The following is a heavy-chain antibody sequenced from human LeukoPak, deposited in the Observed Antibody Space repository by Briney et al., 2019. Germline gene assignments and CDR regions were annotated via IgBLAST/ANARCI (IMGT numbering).Heavy chain of an antibody. J-gene: IGHJ4*02. Sequence: SETLSLTCTVSGDSISSSSYYWGWIRQPPGKGLEWIGSIYYSGSTYYSPSLKSRVTISIDTSKKQFSLKLRSVTAADTAVYYCARDLGTMVRGVHGGDYWGQGTLVTVSS. CDR2: IYYSGST. V-gene: IGHV4-39*07. D-gene: IGHD3-10*01. CDR1: GDSISSSSYY. CDR3: ARDLGTMVRGVHGGDY.